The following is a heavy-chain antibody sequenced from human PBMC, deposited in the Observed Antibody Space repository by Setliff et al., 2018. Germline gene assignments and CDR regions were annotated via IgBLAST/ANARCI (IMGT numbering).Heavy chain of an antibody. J-gene: IGHJ3*02. CDR3: ARGRMRGSCSGPSCTYDPFDI. Sequence: SSETLSLTCSVYGESFSNNYWSWIRQPPGKGLEWIGESNHSGSTSYNPSLKSRLTISVDTSKNQFSLILRSVTAADTAVYYCARGRMRGSCSGPSCTYDPFDIWGQGTPVTVSS. CDR1: GESFSNNY. V-gene: IGHV4-34*01. D-gene: IGHD2-2*01. CDR2: SNHSGST.